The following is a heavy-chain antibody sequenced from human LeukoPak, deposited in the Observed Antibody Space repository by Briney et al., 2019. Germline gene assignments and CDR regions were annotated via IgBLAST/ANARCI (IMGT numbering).Heavy chain of an antibody. CDR2: INHSGRT. CDR3: ARGDAYYYDSSGYRAVDY. Sequence: SEALSLTCAVYGGSFSGYYWSWIRQRPGKGLEWSGEINHSGRTNYKPSLKSRVTISVDKSKNQFSLKLSSVTAADTAVYYCARGDAYYYDSSGYRAVDYWGQGTLVTVSS. J-gene: IGHJ4*02. V-gene: IGHV4-34*01. D-gene: IGHD3-22*01. CDR1: GGSFSGYY.